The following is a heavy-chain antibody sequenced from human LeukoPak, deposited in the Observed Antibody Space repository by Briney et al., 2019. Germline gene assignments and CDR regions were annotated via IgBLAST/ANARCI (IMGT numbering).Heavy chain of an antibody. J-gene: IGHJ4*02. CDR2: ISAYNGNT. D-gene: IGHD3-9*01. CDR3: ARSVYDILTGYYNLLDY. Sequence: ASVKVSCKASGYTFTSYGISWVRQAPGQGLEWMGWISAYNGNTNYAQKLQGRVTMTTDTSTSTAYMELRSLRSDDTAVYYCARSVYDILTGYYNLLDYWGQGTLVTVSS. CDR1: GYTFTSYG. V-gene: IGHV1-18*01.